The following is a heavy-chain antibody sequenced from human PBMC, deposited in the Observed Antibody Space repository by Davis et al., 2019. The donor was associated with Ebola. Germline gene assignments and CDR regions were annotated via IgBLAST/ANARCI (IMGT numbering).Heavy chain of an antibody. CDR2: TYSDGRT. CDR1: GFTVNNNF. V-gene: IGHV3-53*01. D-gene: IGHD6-13*01. J-gene: IGHJ4*02. CDR3: VRGVPWDGIDSN. Sequence: GESLKISCAASGFTVNNNFINWVRQAPGRGLEWVSITYSDGRTFYVDSVKGRFTVSRDNSNNMIYLQMNSLRPEDTAVYYCVRGVPWDGIDSNWGQGTLVTVSS.